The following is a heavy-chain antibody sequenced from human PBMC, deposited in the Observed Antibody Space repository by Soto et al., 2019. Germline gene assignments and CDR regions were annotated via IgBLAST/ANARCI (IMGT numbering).Heavy chain of an antibody. CDR3: AKDPPSYYYDSSGYYPFDY. Sequence: GGSLRLSCAASGFTFSSYGMHWVRQAPGKGLEWVAVISYDGSNKYYADSVKGRFTISRDNSKNTLYLQMNSLRAEDTAVYYCAKDPPSYYYDSSGYYPFDYWGQGTLVTVSS. CDR1: GFTFSSYG. V-gene: IGHV3-30*18. D-gene: IGHD3-22*01. J-gene: IGHJ4*02. CDR2: ISYDGSNK.